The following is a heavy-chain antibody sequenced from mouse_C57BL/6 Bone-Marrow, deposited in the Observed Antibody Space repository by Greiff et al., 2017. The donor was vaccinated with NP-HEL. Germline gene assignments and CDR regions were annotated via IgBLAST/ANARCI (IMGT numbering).Heavy chain of an antibody. D-gene: IGHD4-1*01. CDR3: AELGPCFDY. CDR2: IDPSDSYT. J-gene: IGHJ2*01. Sequence: QVQLQQPGAELVMPGASVKLSCKASGYTFTSYWMHWVKQRPGQGLEWIGEIDPSDSYTNYNQKFKGKSTLTVDKSSSTAYMQLSSLTSEDAAVYYCAELGPCFDYWGQGTTLTVSS. CDR1: GYTFTSYW. V-gene: IGHV1-69*01.